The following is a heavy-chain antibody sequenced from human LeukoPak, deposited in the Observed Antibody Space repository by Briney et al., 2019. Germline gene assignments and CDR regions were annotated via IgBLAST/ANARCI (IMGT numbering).Heavy chain of an antibody. CDR3: TRGNWNYGNAFDI. CDR1: GFTFGDYA. V-gene: IGHV3-49*04. CDR2: IRSKAYGGTT. Sequence: QAGGSLRLSCTASGFTFGDYAMSWVRQAPGKGLEWVGFIRSKAYGGTTEYAASVKGRFTISRDGSKSIAYLQMNSLKTDDTGVYYCTRGNWNYGNAFDIWGQGTMVTVSS. J-gene: IGHJ3*02. D-gene: IGHD1-7*01.